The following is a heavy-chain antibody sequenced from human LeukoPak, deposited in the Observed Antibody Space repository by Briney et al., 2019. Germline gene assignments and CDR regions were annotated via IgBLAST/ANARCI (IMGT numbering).Heavy chain of an antibody. CDR3: ARDYYASGTHDF. CDR1: GFTLSSYW. J-gene: IGHJ4*02. D-gene: IGHD3-10*01. CDR2: IKQDGSAK. Sequence: GGSLRLSCAASGFTLSSYWMTWVRQAPGKGLEWVANIKQDGSAKHYVGSVQGRFTISRDNAKTSLYLQMNSLRAEDTAVYYCARDYYASGTHDFWGQGTLVTVSS. V-gene: IGHV3-7*04.